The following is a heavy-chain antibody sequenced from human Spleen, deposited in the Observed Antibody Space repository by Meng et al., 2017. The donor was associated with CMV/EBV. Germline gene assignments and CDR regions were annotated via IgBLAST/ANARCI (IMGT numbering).Heavy chain of an antibody. CDR1: GFTFSNYS. J-gene: IGHJ4*02. CDR2: ISSSNNYI. V-gene: IGHV3-21*01. CDR3: ARGARFDY. Sequence: GESLKISCAASGFTFSNYSMNGVRQAPGKGLEWVSSISSSNNYIYYADSVKGRFTISRDNAKDSLYLQMNSLRAEDTAVCYCARGARFDYWGQGTLVTVSS.